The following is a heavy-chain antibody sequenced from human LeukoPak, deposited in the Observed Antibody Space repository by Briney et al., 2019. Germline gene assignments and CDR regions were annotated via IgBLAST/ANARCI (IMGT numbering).Heavy chain of an antibody. CDR2: INWNGGST. CDR3: ARERYNWNQYYFDY. V-gene: IGHV3-20*04. CDR1: GFTFDDYG. Sequence: GGSLRLSCAASGFTFDDYGMSWVRQAPGKGLEWVSGINWNGGSTGYADSVKGRFTISRDNAKNSLYLQVNSLRAEDTALYYCARERYNWNQYYFDYWGQGTLVTVSS. J-gene: IGHJ4*02. D-gene: IGHD1-20*01.